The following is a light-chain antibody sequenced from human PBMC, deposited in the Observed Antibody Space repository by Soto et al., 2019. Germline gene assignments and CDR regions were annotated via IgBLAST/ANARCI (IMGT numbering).Light chain of an antibody. V-gene: IGKV1-33*01. J-gene: IGKJ4*01. CDR2: EAS. Sequence: DIPMTQSPSSLSASVGDRVTITCQASQDITNDLNWYQQKPGKAPKVLIYEASNLETGVPSRFSGSGSGTDFPLPISSLQPEDIATYFCQQYDNVPPTFGGGKKVKIK. CDR1: QDITND. CDR3: QQYDNVPPT.